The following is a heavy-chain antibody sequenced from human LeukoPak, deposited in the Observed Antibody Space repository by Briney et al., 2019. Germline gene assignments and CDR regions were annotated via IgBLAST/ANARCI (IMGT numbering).Heavy chain of an antibody. CDR2: INPNSGGT. V-gene: IGHV1-2*02. CDR3: ARDLLLAYFDY. Sequence: AASVKVSCKASGYTFTGYYMHWVRQAPGQGLEWMGWINPNSGGTNYAQKFQGRVTMTRDTSISTVYMELSRLRSDDTAVYSCARDLLLAYFDYWGQGTLVTVSS. CDR1: GYTFTGYY. J-gene: IGHJ4*02. D-gene: IGHD3-3*02.